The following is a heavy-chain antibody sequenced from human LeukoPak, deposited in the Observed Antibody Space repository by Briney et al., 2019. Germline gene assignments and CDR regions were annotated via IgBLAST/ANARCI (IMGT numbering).Heavy chain of an antibody. Sequence: GGSLRLSCAASGFSLSSYAIHWVRQAPGKGLEWVAVISYDGSNKYYADSVKGRFTISRDNSKNTLYLQMNSLRGEDTAVYYCARGFLVRGPTGILDYWGQGTLVTVSS. J-gene: IGHJ4*02. CDR2: ISYDGSNK. V-gene: IGHV3-30-3*01. D-gene: IGHD3-10*01. CDR3: ARGFLVRGPTGILDY. CDR1: GFSLSSYA.